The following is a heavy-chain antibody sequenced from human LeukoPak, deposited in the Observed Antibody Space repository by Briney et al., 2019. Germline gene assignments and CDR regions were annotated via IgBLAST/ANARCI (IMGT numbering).Heavy chain of an antibody. CDR2: IYYSEST. D-gene: IGHD5-24*01. J-gene: IGHJ4*02. Sequence: PSETPSLTCTVSGGSISSSRYYWGWIRHPPGKGLEWIGNIYYSESTYYNPSLKSRVTISVDTSKNQFSLKLSSVTAADTAVYYCAKQRRDGYNYFDYWGQGTLVTVSS. V-gene: IGHV4-39*01. CDR1: GGSISSSRYY. CDR3: AKQRRDGYNYFDY.